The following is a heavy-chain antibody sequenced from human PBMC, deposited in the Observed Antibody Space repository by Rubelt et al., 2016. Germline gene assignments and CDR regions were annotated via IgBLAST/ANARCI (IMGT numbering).Heavy chain of an antibody. CDR2: INPSSSST. D-gene: IGHD3-3*01. Sequence: MHWVRQAPGPGLEWMGIINPSSSSTGYAQKFQGRVTMTTDTSTSTAYMELRSLRSDDTAVYYCARAHGVTIFGVVIRDWDYYYGMDVWGQGTTVTVSS. J-gene: IGHJ6*02. V-gene: IGHV1-46*01. CDR3: ARAHGVTIFGVVIRDWDYYYGMDV.